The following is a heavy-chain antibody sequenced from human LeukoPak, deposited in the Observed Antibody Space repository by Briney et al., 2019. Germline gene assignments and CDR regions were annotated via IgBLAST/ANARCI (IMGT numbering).Heavy chain of an antibody. CDR1: GGTFSSYA. CDR2: IIPIFGTA. D-gene: IGHD1-7*01. J-gene: IGHJ5*02. CDR3: ARDNYAGANWFDP. Sequence: SVKVSCKASGGTFSSYAISWVRQAPGQGLEWMGGIIPIFGTANYAKMFQGRVTITTDESTSTAYMELSSLRSEDTAVYYCARDNYAGANWFDPWGQGTLVTVSS. V-gene: IGHV1-69*05.